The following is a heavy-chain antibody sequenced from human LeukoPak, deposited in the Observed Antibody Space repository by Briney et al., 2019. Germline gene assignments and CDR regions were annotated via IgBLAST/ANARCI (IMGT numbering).Heavy chain of an antibody. CDR1: GFTFSSYS. D-gene: IGHD1-14*01. CDR3: ARAGGDYFDY. V-gene: IGHV3-21*01. Sequence: GGSLRLSCAASGFTFSSYSMNWVRQAPGRGLEWVSSISSSSSYIYYADSVKGRFTISRDNAKNSLYLQMNSLRAEDTAVYYCARAGGDYFDYWGQGTLVTVSS. CDR2: ISSSSSYI. J-gene: IGHJ4*02.